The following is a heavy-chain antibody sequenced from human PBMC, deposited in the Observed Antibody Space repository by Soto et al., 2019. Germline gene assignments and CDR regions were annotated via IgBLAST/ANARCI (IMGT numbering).Heavy chain of an antibody. CDR2: IYFSGST. J-gene: IGHJ6*02. CDR3: ARRLGANSYYYAMDV. D-gene: IGHD5-12*01. CDR1: GASISSGGYS. Sequence: PSETLSLTCTVSGASISSGGYSWSWIRQHPGKGLEWIGYIYFSGSTYYNPSLTSRLTISLDTSKNQSSLNLSSVTAADTALYYCARRLGANSYYYAMDVWGQGTTVTVSS. V-gene: IGHV4-31*03.